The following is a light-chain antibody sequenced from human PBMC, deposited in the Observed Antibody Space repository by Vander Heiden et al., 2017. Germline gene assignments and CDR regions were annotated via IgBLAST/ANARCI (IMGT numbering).Light chain of an antibody. J-gene: IGLJ1*01. V-gene: IGLV3-1*01. Sequence: SYELTQPPSVSVSPGHTASITCSGDTLGNKFASWYQQKPGQSLVLVIYQDSKRASGIPERFSGSNSGNTATLTIRGTQPMDEADYYCQAWNSSHYAFGTGTKVTVL. CDR1: TLGNKF. CDR3: QAWNSSHYA. CDR2: QDS.